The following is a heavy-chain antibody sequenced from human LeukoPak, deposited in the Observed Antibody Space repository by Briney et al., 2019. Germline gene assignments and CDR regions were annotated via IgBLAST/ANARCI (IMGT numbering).Heavy chain of an antibody. J-gene: IGHJ4*02. V-gene: IGHV4-4*07. CDR2: IYTSGST. CDR1: GGSISSYY. CDR3: ARDRRYYDSSAYIRGFDY. Sequence: SETLSLTCTVSGGSISSYYWSWIRQPAGKGLEWIGRIYTSGSTNYNPSLKSRVTMSVDKSKNQFSLNLSSVTAADTAVYYCARDRRYYDSSAYIRGFDYWGQGTLVTVSS. D-gene: IGHD3-22*01.